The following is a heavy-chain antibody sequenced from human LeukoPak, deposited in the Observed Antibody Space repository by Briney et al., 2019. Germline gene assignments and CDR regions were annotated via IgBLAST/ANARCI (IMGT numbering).Heavy chain of an antibody. CDR3: ARNLSGYCSSTSCYYGMDV. D-gene: IGHD2-2*03. CDR1: GGSISSYY. CDR2: IYYSGST. V-gene: IGHV4-59*01. Sequence: SETLSLTCTVSGGSISSYYWSWIRQPPGKGLEWIGYIYYSGSTNYNPSLKSRVTISVDTSKNQFPLKLSSVTAADTAVYYCARNLSGYCSSTSCYYGMDVWGKGTTVTVSS. J-gene: IGHJ6*04.